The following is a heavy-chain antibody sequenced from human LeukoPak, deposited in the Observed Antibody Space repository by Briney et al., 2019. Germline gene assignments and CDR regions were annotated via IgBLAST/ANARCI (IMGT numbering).Heavy chain of an antibody. D-gene: IGHD6-13*01. Sequence: AXVKVSXKASGYTFTGYYMHWVRQAPGQGLEWMGWINPNSGGTNYAQKFQGRVTMTRDTSISTAYMELSRLRSDDTAVYYCASSGYSSSWYFYWGQGTLVTVSS. CDR2: INPNSGGT. J-gene: IGHJ4*02. CDR1: GYTFTGYY. CDR3: ASSGYSSSWYFY. V-gene: IGHV1-2*02.